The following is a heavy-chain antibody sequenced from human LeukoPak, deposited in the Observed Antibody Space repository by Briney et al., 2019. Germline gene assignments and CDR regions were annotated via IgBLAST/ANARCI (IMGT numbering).Heavy chain of an antibody. CDR1: GYTFTNYW. Sequence: GESLKISCKGSGYTFTNYWVGWVRQMPGKGLEWMGIIYPGDSDTRYSPSFQGQVTISADKSISTAYLQRSSLKASDTAMYYCARHTRARPFDYWGQGTLVTVSS. V-gene: IGHV5-51*01. CDR2: IYPGDSDT. CDR3: ARHTRARPFDY. J-gene: IGHJ4*02. D-gene: IGHD3-3*01.